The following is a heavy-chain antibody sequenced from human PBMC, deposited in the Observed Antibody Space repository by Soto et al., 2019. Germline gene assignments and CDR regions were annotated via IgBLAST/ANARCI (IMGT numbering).Heavy chain of an antibody. CDR3: ARDRRGVVVGATLVD. V-gene: IGHV1-3*01. CDR1: GYTFATYY. J-gene: IGHJ4*02. CDR2: INAGNGNT. Sequence: ASVKVSCKASGYTFATYYIHWLRQAPGQRLEWMGWINAGNGNTKYSQKFQGRVTITRDTSASTAYMELSSLRSEDTAVYYCARDRRGVVVGATLVDSGQGTLVTVSS. D-gene: IGHD2-15*01.